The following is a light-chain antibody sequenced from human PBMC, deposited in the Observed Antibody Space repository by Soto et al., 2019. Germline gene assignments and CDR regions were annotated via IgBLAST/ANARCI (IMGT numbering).Light chain of an antibody. CDR2: AAS. CDR1: QSISIY. V-gene: IGKV1-39*01. CDR3: QQSYSSPWT. J-gene: IGKJ1*01. Sequence: DIQMTQSPSSLSASVGDRVTITCRASQSISIYLNWYQQKPGTAPKFLIYAASSLQSGVPSRFSGSGSGTDFTLTIRSLQPEDFATYYCQQSYSSPWTFGQGTKVEIK.